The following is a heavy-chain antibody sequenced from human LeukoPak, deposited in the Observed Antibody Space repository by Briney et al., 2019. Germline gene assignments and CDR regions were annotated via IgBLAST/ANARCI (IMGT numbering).Heavy chain of an antibody. D-gene: IGHD6-13*01. Sequence: PSETLSLTCTVSGGSIGTYYWTWIRQPAGKGLEWIGRIYSSGSTDDNPSLKSRLTMSVDTSKNQISLRLRSVTAADTAIYYCARERDSSTWDDLGTFDSWGQGILVTVSS. V-gene: IGHV4-4*07. CDR3: ARERDSSTWDDLGTFDS. J-gene: IGHJ4*02. CDR1: GGSIGTYY. CDR2: IYSSGST.